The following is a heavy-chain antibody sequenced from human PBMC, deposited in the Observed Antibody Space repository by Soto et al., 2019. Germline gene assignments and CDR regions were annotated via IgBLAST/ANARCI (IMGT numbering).Heavy chain of an antibody. V-gene: IGHV3-74*01. D-gene: IGHD6-19*01. Sequence: EVQLVESGGGLVQPGGSLRLSCAASGFTFSSYWMHRVRQVPGKGLVWVSRIHFDGSTIHYADSVKGRFTISRDNAKNTLSLQMNSLRAEDTAVYYCARDAYISGYYQFDYWGQGTLVTVSS. J-gene: IGHJ4*02. CDR3: ARDAYISGYYQFDY. CDR1: GFTFSSYW. CDR2: IHFDGSTI.